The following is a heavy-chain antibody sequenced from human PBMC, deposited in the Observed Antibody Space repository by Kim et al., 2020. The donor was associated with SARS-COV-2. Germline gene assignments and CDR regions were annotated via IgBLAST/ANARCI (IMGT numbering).Heavy chain of an antibody. J-gene: IGHJ6*02. CDR3: ASFGGTMVRGVIKNYYYGMDV. CDR1: GYTFTSYD. D-gene: IGHD3-10*01. CDR2: MNPNSGNT. Sequence: ASVKVSCKASGYTFTSYDINWVRQATGQGLEWMGWMNPNSGNTGYAQKFQGRVTMTRNTSISTAYMELSSLRSEDTAVYYCASFGGTMVRGVIKNYYYGMDVWGQGTTVTVSS. V-gene: IGHV1-8*01.